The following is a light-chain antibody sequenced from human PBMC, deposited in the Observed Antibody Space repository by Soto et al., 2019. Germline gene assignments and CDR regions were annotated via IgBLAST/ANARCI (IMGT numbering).Light chain of an antibody. CDR1: QSVSIN. CDR2: GAS. V-gene: IGKV3-15*01. CDR3: QQYNNWPRT. Sequence: EIVMTQSPATLSVSPGERAILSCRASQSVSINLAWYQQKPGQAPRLFIYGASTRATGIPARFSGSGSGTEFTLTISSLQSEDFAVYYCQQYNNWPRTFGQGTKVDIK. J-gene: IGKJ1*01.